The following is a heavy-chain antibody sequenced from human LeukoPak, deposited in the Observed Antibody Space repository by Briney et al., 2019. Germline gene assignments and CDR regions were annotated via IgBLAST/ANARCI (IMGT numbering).Heavy chain of an antibody. CDR1: GGSFSGHY. CDR3: ARGHNSGYDY. CDR2: INHSGST. D-gene: IGHD5-12*01. J-gene: IGHJ4*02. V-gene: IGHV4-34*01. Sequence: SETLSLTCAVYGGSFSGHYWSCIRQPPGKGLEWIGEINHSGSTNYNPSLKSRVTISVDTSKNQFSLKLSSVTAADTAVYYCARGHNSGYDYWGQGTLVTVSS.